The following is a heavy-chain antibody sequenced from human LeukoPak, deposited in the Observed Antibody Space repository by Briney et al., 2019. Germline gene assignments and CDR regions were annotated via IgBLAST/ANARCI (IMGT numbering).Heavy chain of an antibody. CDR1: GFNFSDQL. CDR3: ARPLGPGSGWFDP. D-gene: IGHD3-10*01. V-gene: IGHV3-11*06. Sequence: PRESLRQSCVTHGFNFSDQLMTSIRQAPAKGLERVSHISSDSIHTNYADSVKGRFTISRDNAKNSLFLQVNSLRVEDTALYYCARPLGPGSGWFDPWGQGTLVIVSS. CDR2: ISSDSIHT. J-gene: IGHJ5*02.